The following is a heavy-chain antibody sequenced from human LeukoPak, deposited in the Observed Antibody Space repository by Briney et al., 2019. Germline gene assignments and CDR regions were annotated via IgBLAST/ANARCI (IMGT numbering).Heavy chain of an antibody. D-gene: IGHD4-11*01. V-gene: IGHV3-11*04. CDR3: ARSGREGNYRGTY. CDR1: GFTFSSYA. Sequence: GGSLRLSCAASGFTFSSYAMSWIRQAPGKGLEWVSYISSSGSTIYYADSVKGRFTISRDNAKNSLYLQMNSLRAEDTAVYYCARSGREGNYRGTYWGQGTLVTVSS. J-gene: IGHJ4*02. CDR2: ISSSGSTI.